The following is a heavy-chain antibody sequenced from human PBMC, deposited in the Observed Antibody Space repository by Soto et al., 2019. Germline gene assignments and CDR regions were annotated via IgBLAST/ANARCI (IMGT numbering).Heavy chain of an antibody. CDR1: GYTFTSYA. D-gene: IGHD7-27*01. V-gene: IGHV1-3*05. Sequence: QVQLVQSGAEEKKPGASVKVSCKASGYTFTSYAMHWVRQAPGQRLEWMGWINAGSGNTKYSQKFQGRVTITRDTSASTAYMELSSLRSEDTAVYYCARDHRGDPDYWGQGTLVTVSS. J-gene: IGHJ4*02. CDR3: ARDHRGDPDY. CDR2: INAGSGNT.